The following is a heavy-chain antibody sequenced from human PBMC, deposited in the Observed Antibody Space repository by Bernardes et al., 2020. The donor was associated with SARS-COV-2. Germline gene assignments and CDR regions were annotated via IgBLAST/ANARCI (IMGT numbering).Heavy chain of an antibody. V-gene: IGHV3-23*01. Sequence: GGSLRLSCAASGFTFSSHAMSWVRQAPGKGLGWVSGITGTDGHTNYADSVTGRFTSSRDNSKNTIYLQMTSLGAEDTAVYYCARDRGLILLHGMDVWGQGTTVTVSS. CDR1: GFTFSSHA. CDR2: ITGTDGHT. CDR3: ARDRGLILLHGMDV. J-gene: IGHJ6*02. D-gene: IGHD3-10*01.